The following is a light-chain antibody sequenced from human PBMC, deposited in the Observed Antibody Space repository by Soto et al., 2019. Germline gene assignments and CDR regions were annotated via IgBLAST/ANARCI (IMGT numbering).Light chain of an antibody. V-gene: IGKV2-28*01. CDR3: MQALHTLFT. CDR1: QSLLHSNGYNY. CDR2: LGS. J-gene: IGKJ3*01. Sequence: DIVMTQSPLSLPVTPGEPASISCRSSQSLLHSNGYNYLDWYLQKPGQSPQLLIYLGSNRASGVPHRFSGSGSGTDFTLKISRVEAEDVGVYYCMQALHTLFTFGPGTKVAIK.